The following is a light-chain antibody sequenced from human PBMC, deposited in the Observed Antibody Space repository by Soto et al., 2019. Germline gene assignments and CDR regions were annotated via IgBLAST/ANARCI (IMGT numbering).Light chain of an antibody. CDR1: SSDVGGYNY. J-gene: IGLJ2*01. CDR3: SSYTSSSTRV. V-gene: IGLV2-14*01. CDR2: DVS. Sequence: QSALTQPASVSGSPGQSSTISCTGTSSDVGGYNYVSWYQQHPGKAPKLMIYDVSNRPSGLSNRFSGSKSGNTASLTISGLQAEDGADYYCSSYTSSSTRVFGGGTQLTVL.